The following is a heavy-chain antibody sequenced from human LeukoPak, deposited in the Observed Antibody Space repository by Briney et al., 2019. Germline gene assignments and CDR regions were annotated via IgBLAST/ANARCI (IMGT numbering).Heavy chain of an antibody. CDR1: GFTFSSYG. V-gene: IGHV3-30*02. CDR2: IRYDGSNK. Sequence: QPGGSLRLSCAASGFTFSSYGMHWVRQAPGKGMEWVAFIRYDGSNKYYADSVKGRFPISRDNSKNTLYLQMNSLRAEDTAVYYCEKVGRDGYKGLDYWGQGTLVTVSS. CDR3: EKVGRDGYKGLDY. J-gene: IGHJ4*02. D-gene: IGHD5-24*01.